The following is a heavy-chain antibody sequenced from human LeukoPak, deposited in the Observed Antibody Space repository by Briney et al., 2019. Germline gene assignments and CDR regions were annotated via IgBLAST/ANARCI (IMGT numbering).Heavy chain of an antibody. Sequence: GRSLRLSCAASGFTFSSYGMHWVRQAPGKGLEWVAVISYDGSNKYYADSVKGRSTISRDNSKNTLYLQMNSLRAEDTAVYYCARYSGSQRGDFDYWGQGTLVTVSS. CDR2: ISYDGSNK. J-gene: IGHJ4*02. V-gene: IGHV3-30*03. D-gene: IGHD1-26*01. CDR3: ARYSGSQRGDFDY. CDR1: GFTFSSYG.